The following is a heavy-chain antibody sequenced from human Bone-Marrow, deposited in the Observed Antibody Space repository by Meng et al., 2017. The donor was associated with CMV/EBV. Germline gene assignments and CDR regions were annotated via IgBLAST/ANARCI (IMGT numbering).Heavy chain of an antibody. Sequence: GSLRLSCAVYGGSFSGYYWSWIRQPPGKGLEWIGEINHSGSTNYNPSLKSRVTISVDTSKNQFSLKLSSLTAADTAVYYCARDSSIVACPEIGDDDWGQGTLVTVSS. J-gene: IGHJ4*02. CDR3: ARDSSIVACPEIGDDD. CDR1: GGSFSGYY. CDR2: INHSGST. D-gene: IGHD6-6*01. V-gene: IGHV4-34*01.